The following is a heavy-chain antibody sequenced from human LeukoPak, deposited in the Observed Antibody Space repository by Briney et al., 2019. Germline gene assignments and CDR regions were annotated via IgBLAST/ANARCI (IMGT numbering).Heavy chain of an antibody. CDR1: GGSSSAYW. CDR3: ARPRKHDYYDMDV. Sequence: SETLSLTCAVYGGSSSAYWWSWIRQPPGKGLECIGEINPSGTTNYNPSLKGRVTISLDTSKNHFSLNLSSVTAADTAVYYCARPRKHDYYDMDVWGKGTTVTVSS. CDR2: INPSGTT. V-gene: IGHV4-34*01. J-gene: IGHJ6*03.